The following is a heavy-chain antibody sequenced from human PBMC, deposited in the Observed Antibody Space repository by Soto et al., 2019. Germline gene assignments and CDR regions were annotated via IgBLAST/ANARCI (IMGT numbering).Heavy chain of an antibody. J-gene: IGHJ6*02. CDR2: IYYSGST. CDR3: ARAVGSSWSEYYYYGMDV. Sequence: SETLSLTCTVSGGSISSYYWSWIRHPPGKGLEWIGYIYYSGSTNYNPSLKSRVTISVDTSKNQFSLKLSSVTAADTAVYYCARAVGSSWSEYYYYGMDVWGQGTTVTVSS. V-gene: IGHV4-59*01. D-gene: IGHD6-13*01. CDR1: GGSISSYY.